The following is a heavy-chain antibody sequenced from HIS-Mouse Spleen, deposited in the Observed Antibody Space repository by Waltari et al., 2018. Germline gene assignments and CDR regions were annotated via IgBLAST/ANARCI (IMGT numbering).Heavy chain of an antibody. CDR1: GGSISSSSYY. V-gene: IGHV4-39*07. Sequence: QLQLQESGPGLVKPSETLSLTCTVSGGSISSSSYYRGWIRQPPGKGLEWIGSIYYSGSTYYNPSLKSRVTISVDTSKNQFSLKLSSVTAADTAVYYCAREIPYSSSWYDWYFDLWGCGTLVTVSS. J-gene: IGHJ2*01. CDR3: AREIPYSSSWYDWYFDL. D-gene: IGHD6-13*01. CDR2: IYYSGST.